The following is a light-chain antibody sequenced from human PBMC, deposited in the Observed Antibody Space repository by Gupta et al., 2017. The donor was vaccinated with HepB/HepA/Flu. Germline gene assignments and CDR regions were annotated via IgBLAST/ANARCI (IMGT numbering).Light chain of an antibody. Sequence: IQMTQSPSSLSASVGDRVTITCRVSQRISSYLNWYQQKPGKAPKLLIYAASRLQSGVPSRFSGSGSGTDFTLTISRLQPEDFATYYCQHRDSTPRTFGQGTKVEIK. CDR1: QRISSY. V-gene: IGKV1-39*01. CDR2: AAS. J-gene: IGKJ1*01. CDR3: QHRDSTPRT.